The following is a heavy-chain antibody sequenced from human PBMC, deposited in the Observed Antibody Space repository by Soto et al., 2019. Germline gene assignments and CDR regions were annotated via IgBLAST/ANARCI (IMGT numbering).Heavy chain of an antibody. CDR3: AALGYCSGGSCHWAFDI. J-gene: IGHJ3*02. CDR2: IYPGDSDT. Sequence: GESLKISCKGSGYSFTSYWIGWVRQMPGKGLEWMGIIYPGDSDTRYSPSFQGQVAISADKSISTAYLQWSSLKASDTAMYYCAALGYCSGGSCHWAFDIWGQGTMVTVSS. V-gene: IGHV5-51*01. D-gene: IGHD2-15*01. CDR1: GYSFTSYW.